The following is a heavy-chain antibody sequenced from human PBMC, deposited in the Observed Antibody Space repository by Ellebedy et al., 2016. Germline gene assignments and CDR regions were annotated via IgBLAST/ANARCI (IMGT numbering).Heavy chain of an antibody. CDR2: INHSGST. CDR3: ARDRKLWFGELLSFDP. D-gene: IGHD3-10*01. J-gene: IGHJ5*02. CDR1: GGSFSGYY. Sequence: SETLSLXXAVYGGSFSGYYWSWIRQPPGKGLEWIGEINHSGSTNYNPSLKSRVTISVDTSKNQFSLKLSSVTAADTAVYYCARDRKLWFGELLSFDPWGQGTLVTVSS. V-gene: IGHV4-34*01.